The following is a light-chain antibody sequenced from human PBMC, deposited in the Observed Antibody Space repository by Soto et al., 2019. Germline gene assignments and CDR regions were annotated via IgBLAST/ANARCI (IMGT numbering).Light chain of an antibody. J-gene: IGKJ5*01. CDR3: QQYNNWTPIT. Sequence: EIVMTQSPATLSVSPGERATLSCRASQSVSSNLAWFHQKPGQAPRLLIYGASTRATGIPARFSGSGSGTEFTLTISSLQSEDFAVYYCQQYNNWTPITFGQGTRLEIK. CDR2: GAS. CDR1: QSVSSN. V-gene: IGKV3-15*01.